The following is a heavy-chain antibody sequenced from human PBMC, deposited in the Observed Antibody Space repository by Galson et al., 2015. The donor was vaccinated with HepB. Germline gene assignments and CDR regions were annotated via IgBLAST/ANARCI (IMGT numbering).Heavy chain of an antibody. V-gene: IGHV4-59*01. Sequence: QVQLQESGPGLVKPSETLSLTCTVSGGSISSYYWSWIRQPPGKGLEWIGYIYYSGSTNYNPSLKSRVTISVDTSKNQFSLKLSSVTAADTAVYYCAREPPPHYYYGMDVWGQGTTVTVSS. J-gene: IGHJ6*02. CDR1: GGSISSYY. CDR2: IYYSGST. CDR3: AREPPPHYYYGMDV.